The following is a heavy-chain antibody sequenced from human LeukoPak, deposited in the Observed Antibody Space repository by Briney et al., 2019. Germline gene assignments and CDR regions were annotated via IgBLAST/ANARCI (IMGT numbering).Heavy chain of an antibody. Sequence: GGSLRLSCAASGFTVSSNYMSWVRQAPGKGLEWVSVIYSGGSTYYADSVKGRFTISRDNSKNTLYLQMNSLRAEDTAVYYCAGVVPAAWIVDYWGQGTLVTVSS. CDR3: AGVVPAAWIVDY. D-gene: IGHD2-2*01. V-gene: IGHV3-66*02. J-gene: IGHJ4*02. CDR1: GFTVSSNY. CDR2: IYSGGST.